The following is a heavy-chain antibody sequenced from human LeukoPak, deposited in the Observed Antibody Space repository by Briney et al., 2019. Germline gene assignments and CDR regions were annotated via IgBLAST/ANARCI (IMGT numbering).Heavy chain of an antibody. J-gene: IGHJ3*01. CDR1: GYSINSGYY. CDR3: ARHGPVVTATDAFDL. D-gene: IGHD2-21*02. Sequence: SETLSLTCTVSGYSINSGYYWGWIRQPPGKGLEWIAIIYHSGSTYYNPSLKSRVTISVDTSKNQLSLRLSAVTAADTAVYYCARHGPVVTATDAFDLWGQGTMVTVSS. V-gene: IGHV4-38-2*02. CDR2: IYHSGST.